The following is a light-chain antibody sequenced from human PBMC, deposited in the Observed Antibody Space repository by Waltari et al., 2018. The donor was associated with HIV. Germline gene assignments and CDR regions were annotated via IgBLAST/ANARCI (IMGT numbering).Light chain of an antibody. CDR3: VTWDHSLGAVV. V-gene: IGLV1-51*01. Sequence: KVTISCFGSTSNIGSRSVSWYQRLPGTAPKLLIYDDNERPSGIPDRFSASRSGTSATLGIAGLQTGDEADYYCVTWDHSLGAVVFGGGTKLTVL. CDR1: TSNIGSRS. J-gene: IGLJ3*02. CDR2: DDN.